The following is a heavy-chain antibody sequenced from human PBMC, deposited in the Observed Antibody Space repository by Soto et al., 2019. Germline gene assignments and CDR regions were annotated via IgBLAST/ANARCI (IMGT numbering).Heavy chain of an antibody. CDR1: GFGFSFYG. CDR2: ISDDGNDK. Sequence: QVQLVESGGGVVQPGRSLRLSCVASGFGFSFYGMHWVRQAPGKGLEWVAVISDDGNDKYYGDSVKGRFTISRDNSANTLFLQMTGLREEDTAFYYCAKAVVDYSDSSGYFSDFDYWGQGTLVSVSS. D-gene: IGHD3-22*01. CDR3: AKAVVDYSDSSGYFSDFDY. V-gene: IGHV3-30*18. J-gene: IGHJ4*02.